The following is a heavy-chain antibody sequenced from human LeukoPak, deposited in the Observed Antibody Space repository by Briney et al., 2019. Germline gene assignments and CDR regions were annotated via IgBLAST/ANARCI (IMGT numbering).Heavy chain of an antibody. V-gene: IGHV1-8*01. J-gene: IGHJ6*03. Sequence: ASVKVSCKASGYTFTSYDINWVRQATGQGLEWMGWMNPNSGNTGYAQKFQGRVTMTRNSSKSTAYMELSSLRSEDTAVYYCARGPWEIIYYYYYMDGWGKGATVAVSS. CDR2: MNPNSGNT. CDR3: ARGPWEIIYYYYYMDG. D-gene: IGHD1-26*01. CDR1: GYTFTSYD.